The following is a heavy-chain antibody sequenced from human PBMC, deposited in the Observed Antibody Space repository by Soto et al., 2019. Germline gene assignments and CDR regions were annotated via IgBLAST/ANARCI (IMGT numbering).Heavy chain of an antibody. Sequence: GASVKVSCKVSGYTLTELSMHWVRQAPGKGLEWMGGFDPEDGETIYAQKFQGRVTMTEDTSTDTAYMELSSLRSEDTAVYYCATGLVTGYSSGWYHSFDYWGQGTLVTVSS. CDR1: GYTLTELS. V-gene: IGHV1-24*01. J-gene: IGHJ4*02. CDR2: FDPEDGET. CDR3: ATGLVTGYSSGWYHSFDY. D-gene: IGHD6-19*01.